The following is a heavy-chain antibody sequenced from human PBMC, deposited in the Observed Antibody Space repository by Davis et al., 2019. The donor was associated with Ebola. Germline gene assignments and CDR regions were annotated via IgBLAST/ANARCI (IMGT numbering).Heavy chain of an antibody. V-gene: IGHV1-69*13. J-gene: IGHJ5*02. CDR2: IIPIFGTA. CDR3: ARDLGGIAPFNWFDP. D-gene: IGHD6-13*01. CDR1: GGTFISYA. Sequence: SVKVSCKASGGTFISYAITWVRQAPGQGLEWMGGIIPIFGTANYAQKFQDRVTITADESTSTAYMELSSIRSEDTAVYSCARDLGGIAPFNWFDPWGQGTLVTVSS.